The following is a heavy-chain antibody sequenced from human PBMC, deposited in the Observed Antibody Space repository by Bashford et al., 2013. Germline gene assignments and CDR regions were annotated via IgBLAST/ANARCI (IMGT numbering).Heavy chain of an antibody. D-gene: IGHD5-18*01. CDR3: ARCGYSYGLFYYYGLDV. J-gene: IGHJ6*02. Sequence: VRQAPGKGLEWVAVISYDGSNKYYADSVKGRFTISRDNSKDTLYLQMNSLRAEDTAVYSCARCGYSYGLFYYYGLDVWGQGTTVTVSS. V-gene: IGHV3-30*03. CDR2: ISYDGSNK.